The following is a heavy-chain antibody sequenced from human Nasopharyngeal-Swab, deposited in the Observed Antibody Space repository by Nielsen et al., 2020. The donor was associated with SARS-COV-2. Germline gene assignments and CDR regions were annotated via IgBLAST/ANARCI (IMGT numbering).Heavy chain of an antibody. CDR1: GASISSSTYY. V-gene: IGHV4-39*01. J-gene: IGHJ6*02. CDR3: ARHPVDGRLWVRGVMKEYGMDV. CDR2: FYYSGSA. Sequence: GSLRLSCTVSGASISSSTYYWAWIRQAPGRGLEWIGSFYYSGSAYYNPSLKSRVTISVDTSRNDLSLKLSSVTAADTAVYYCARHPVDGRLWVRGVMKEYGMDVWGQGTTVTASS. D-gene: IGHD3-10*01.